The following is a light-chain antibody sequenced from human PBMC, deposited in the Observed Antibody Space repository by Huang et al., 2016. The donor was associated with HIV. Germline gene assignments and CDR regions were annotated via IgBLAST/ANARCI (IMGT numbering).Light chain of an antibody. J-gene: IGKJ4*01. CDR3: QQRSSSLT. V-gene: IGKV3-11*01. CDR1: QSLNKF. Sequence: IVLTQSPATLSLSPGERATLSCRASQSLNKFLAWYQQKPGQAPRLLIYTATDRASGVPARFSCGGSGTDFTLTITDLKAEDFAIYYCQQRSSSLTFGGGTKVEIK. CDR2: TAT.